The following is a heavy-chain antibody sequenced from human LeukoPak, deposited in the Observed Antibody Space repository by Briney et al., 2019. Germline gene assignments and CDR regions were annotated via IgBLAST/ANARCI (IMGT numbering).Heavy chain of an antibody. CDR2: ISGYNDNT. CDR3: ARDWTTTKGYFDN. Sequence: GASVKVSCKTSGYTFSSHGISWVRQAPGQGLEWMGWISGYNDNTDYEEKFQGRVTMTTDPSTSTAYMELRSLRSDDTAVYYCARDWTTTKGYFDNWGQGTLVTVSS. J-gene: IGHJ4*02. V-gene: IGHV1-18*01. D-gene: IGHD3/OR15-3a*01. CDR1: GYTFSSHG.